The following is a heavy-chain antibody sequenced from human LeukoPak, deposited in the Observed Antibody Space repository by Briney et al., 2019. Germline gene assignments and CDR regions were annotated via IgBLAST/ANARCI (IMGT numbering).Heavy chain of an antibody. CDR3: TRTSPGIPLDF. Sequence: SETLSLTCAVYGGSFSGYYWSWIRQPPGKGLEWIGEINHSGSTNYNPSLKSRVTISVDTSKNQFSLKLSSVTAADTAVYYCTRTSPGIPLDFWGRGTLVTVSS. CDR2: INHSGST. J-gene: IGHJ4*02. D-gene: IGHD1-26*01. V-gene: IGHV4-34*01. CDR1: GGSFSGYY.